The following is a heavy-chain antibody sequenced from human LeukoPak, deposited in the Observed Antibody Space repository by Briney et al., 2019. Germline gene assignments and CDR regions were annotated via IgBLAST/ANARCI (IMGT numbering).Heavy chain of an antibody. Sequence: EASVKVSCKASGGTFSSYAISWVRQAPGQGLEWMGRIIPILGIANYAQKFQGRVTITADKSTSTAYMELSSLRSEDTAVYYCARKALRGVGLNWFDPWGQGVLVTVSS. CDR1: GGTFSSYA. D-gene: IGHD3-10*01. V-gene: IGHV1-69*04. CDR2: IIPILGIA. J-gene: IGHJ5*02. CDR3: ARKALRGVGLNWFDP.